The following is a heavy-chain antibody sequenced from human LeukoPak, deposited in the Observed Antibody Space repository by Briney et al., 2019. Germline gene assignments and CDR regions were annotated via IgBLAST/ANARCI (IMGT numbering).Heavy chain of an antibody. V-gene: IGHV4-59*01. CDR2: IYYGGST. J-gene: IGHJ4*02. D-gene: IGHD5-18*01. CDR3: ARGAYSYVGYFDY. Sequence: SETLSLTCTVSGGSISSYYWSWIRQPPGKGLEWIGYIYYGGSTNYNPSLKSRVTISVDTSKNQFSLKLSSVTAADTAVYYCARGAYSYVGYFDYWGQGTLVAVSS. CDR1: GGSISSYY.